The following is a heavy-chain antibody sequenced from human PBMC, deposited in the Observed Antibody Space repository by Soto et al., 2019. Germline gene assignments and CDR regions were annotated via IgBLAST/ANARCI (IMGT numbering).Heavy chain of an antibody. Sequence: PSETLSLTCTVSGCSISSGDYYWGWIRRPPGKGLEWIGIIYYSGSTYYNPSLKSRVTISVDTSKSQFSLNLNSVTAADTAVYYCARGYDILTGPLDYWGPGTLVTVSS. CDR3: ARGYDILTGPLDY. J-gene: IGHJ4*02. V-gene: IGHV4-39*01. CDR1: GCSISSGDYY. CDR2: IYYSGST. D-gene: IGHD3-9*01.